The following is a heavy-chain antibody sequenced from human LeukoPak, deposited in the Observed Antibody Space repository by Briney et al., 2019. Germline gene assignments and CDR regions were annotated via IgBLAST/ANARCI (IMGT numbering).Heavy chain of an antibody. Sequence: SETLSLTCAVYGGSFSGYYWSWIRQPPGKGLEWIGEINHSGSTNYNPSLKSRVTISVDTSKNQFSLKLSSVTAADTAVYYCARKLSGYSYGLYDYWGQGTLVTVSS. CDR1: GGSFSGYY. CDR3: ARKLSGYSYGLYDY. CDR2: INHSGST. V-gene: IGHV4-34*01. D-gene: IGHD5-18*01. J-gene: IGHJ4*02.